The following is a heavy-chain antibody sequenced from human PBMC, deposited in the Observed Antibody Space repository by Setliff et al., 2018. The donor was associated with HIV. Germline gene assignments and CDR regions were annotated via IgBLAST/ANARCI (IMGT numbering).Heavy chain of an antibody. V-gene: IGHV1-69-2*01. D-gene: IGHD3-16*01. J-gene: IGHJ4*02. CDR2: IDPDRGDT. CDR1: GYTFPDYY. CDR3: AWGTQRPIDS. Sequence: ASVKVSCKVSGYTFPDYYMQWVRQAPGKGLEWMGLIDPDRGDTVYAEKFQGRVTITEDRSIDIAYMKLSSLTSEDTAMYFCAWGTQRPIDSWGQGTLVTVSS.